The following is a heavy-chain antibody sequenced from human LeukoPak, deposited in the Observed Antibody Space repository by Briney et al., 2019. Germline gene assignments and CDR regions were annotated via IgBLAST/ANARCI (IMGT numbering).Heavy chain of an antibody. CDR2: ISYDGSNM. CDR1: GFTFSSVA. V-gene: IGHV3-30*04. Sequence: GGSLRLSCAASGFTFSSVAMHWVRQAPGKGLEWVAVISYDGSNMYYADSVKGRFTISRDNYINTLYLQMNSLRPEDMATFYCARGRETYNFDYWGQGTLVTVSS. CDR3: ARGRETYNFDY. D-gene: IGHD5-18*01. J-gene: IGHJ4*02.